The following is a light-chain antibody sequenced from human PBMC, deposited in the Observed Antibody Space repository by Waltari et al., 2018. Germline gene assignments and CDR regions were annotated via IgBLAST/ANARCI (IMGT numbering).Light chain of an antibody. J-gene: IGKJ1*01. CDR3: HQYNNWPRT. Sequence: EIVMTQSTATMSVSPGERATLPCRASQSVSSKLAWYQQKPGKAPRLLIYGASTRATGIPARFSGSGSGTEFTLTISSLQSEDFAVYYCHQYNNWPRTFGQGTKVEIK. CDR2: GAS. CDR1: QSVSSK. V-gene: IGKV3-15*01.